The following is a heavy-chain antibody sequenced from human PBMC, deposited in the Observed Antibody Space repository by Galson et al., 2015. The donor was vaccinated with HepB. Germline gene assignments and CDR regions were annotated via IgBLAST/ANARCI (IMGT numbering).Heavy chain of an antibody. CDR3: ARGGSVAARKGNYFDY. CDR1: GFTVSSNY. Sequence: SLRLSCAASGFTVSSNYMSWVRQAPGKGLEWVSAIYSGGGTYYADSVKGRFTISRDNSKNTLSLQMNSLRAEDTAVYYCARGGSVAARKGNYFDYWGQGTLVTVSS. D-gene: IGHD6-6*01. J-gene: IGHJ4*02. V-gene: IGHV3-53*01. CDR2: IYSGGGT.